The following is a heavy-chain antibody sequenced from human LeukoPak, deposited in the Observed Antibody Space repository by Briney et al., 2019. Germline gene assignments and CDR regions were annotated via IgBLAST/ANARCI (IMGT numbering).Heavy chain of an antibody. CDR2: ISYDGSNK. D-gene: IGHD2/OR15-2a*01. Sequence: GGSLRLSCAASGFTFSSYAMHWVRQAPGKGLEWVAVISYDGSNKYYADSVKGRFTISRDNSKSTLYLQMNSLRAEDTAVYYCARGVVRAVHFDYWGQGTLVTVSS. CDR3: ARGVVRAVHFDY. CDR1: GFTFSSYA. V-gene: IGHV3-30-3*01. J-gene: IGHJ4*02.